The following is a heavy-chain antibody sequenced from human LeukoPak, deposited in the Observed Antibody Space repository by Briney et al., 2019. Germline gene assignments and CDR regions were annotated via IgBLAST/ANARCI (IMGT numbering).Heavy chain of an antibody. Sequence: GGSLRLSCAASGFTFSSYWMSWVRQAPGKGLEWVAVISYDGSNKYYADSVKGRFTISRDNSKNTLYLQMNSLRAEDTAVYYCARDPDYGGTGFDYWGQGTLVTVSS. CDR1: GFTFSSYW. V-gene: IGHV3-30-3*01. CDR2: ISYDGSNK. CDR3: ARDPDYGGTGFDY. J-gene: IGHJ4*02. D-gene: IGHD4-23*01.